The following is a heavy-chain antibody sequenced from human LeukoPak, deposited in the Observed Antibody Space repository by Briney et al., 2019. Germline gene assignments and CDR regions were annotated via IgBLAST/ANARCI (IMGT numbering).Heavy chain of an antibody. CDR3: ARDSCSNGVCYKGDY. CDR1: GYTFTSYG. Sequence: GASVKVSCKASGYTFTSYGINWVRQAPGQGLEWMGWISAYNGNTSYAQKLQGRVTMTTDTSTSTAYMELRSLRSGDTAVYYCARDSCSNGVCYKGDYWGQGTLVTVSS. J-gene: IGHJ4*02. CDR2: ISAYNGNT. V-gene: IGHV1-18*01. D-gene: IGHD2-8*01.